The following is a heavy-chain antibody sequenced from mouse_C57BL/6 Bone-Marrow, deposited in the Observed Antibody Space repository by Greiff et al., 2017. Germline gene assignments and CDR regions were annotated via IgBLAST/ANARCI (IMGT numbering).Heavy chain of an antibody. CDR3: DYTTVVEDDGMDY. Sequence: VQLQQSGAELVKPGASVKLSCTASGFNITDYYMHWVKQRTEQGLEWIGRIDPEDGETKYDPKFQGKATLTADTSSNTAYLQLSRLPSEDTDVYYCDYTTVVEDDGMDYWGQGTLVTVSS. V-gene: IGHV14-2*01. J-gene: IGHJ4*01. CDR2: IDPEDGET. CDR1: GFNITDYY. D-gene: IGHD1-1*01.